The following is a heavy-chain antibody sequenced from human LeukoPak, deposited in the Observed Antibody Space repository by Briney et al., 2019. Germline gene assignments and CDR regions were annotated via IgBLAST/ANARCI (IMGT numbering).Heavy chain of an antibody. CDR3: ARGPMRKSAMIVSFLHFVY. D-gene: IGHD3-22*01. CDR2: FSDTGSS. Sequence: SETLSLTCRVSRSSIDTYSWSWIRQPPGRGLEWIGTFSDTGSSTYNPSLKSRVSFSEDSSKNHLSLNMTSVTAADTAVYYCARGPMRKSAMIVSFLHFVYWGQGTLVTVSS. J-gene: IGHJ4*02. V-gene: IGHV4-59*01. CDR1: RSSIDTYS.